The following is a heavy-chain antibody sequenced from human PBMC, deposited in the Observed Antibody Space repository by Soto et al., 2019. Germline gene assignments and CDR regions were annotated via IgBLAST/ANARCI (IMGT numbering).Heavy chain of an antibody. D-gene: IGHD5-12*01. CDR1: GYSFITSYH. V-gene: IGHV1-46*01. J-gene: IGHJ3*02. CDR3: ARDTGYDHDAFDI. Sequence: QVQLVQSGAEVKKLGASVKVSCKASGYSFITSYHMHWVRQAPGQGLEWMGIINPTGSMTRYSQKFQGRLTMTRDTSTATDYMELSNLTSEDTAVYFCARDTGYDHDAFDIWGQGTRVTVSS. CDR2: INPTGSMT.